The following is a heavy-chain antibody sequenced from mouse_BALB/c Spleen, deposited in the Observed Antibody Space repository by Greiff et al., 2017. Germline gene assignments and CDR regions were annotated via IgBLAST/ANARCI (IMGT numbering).Heavy chain of an antibody. CDR2: ILPGSGST. Sequence: VQLQQSGAELMKPGASVKISCKATGYTFSSYWIEWVKQRPGHGLEWIGEILPGSGSTNYNEKFKGKATFTADTSSNTAYMQLSSLTSEDSAVYYCASPNWDGAWFAYWGQGTLVTVSA. J-gene: IGHJ3*01. D-gene: IGHD4-1*01. CDR1: GYTFSSYW. V-gene: IGHV1-9*01. CDR3: ASPNWDGAWFAY.